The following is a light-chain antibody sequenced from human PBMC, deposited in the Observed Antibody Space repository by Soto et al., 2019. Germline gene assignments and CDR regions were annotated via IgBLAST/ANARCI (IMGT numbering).Light chain of an antibody. V-gene: IGKV1-33*01. CDR3: QQYDNLPIT. CDR1: HDISNY. CDR2: DAS. J-gene: IGKJ5*01. Sequence: DIQMTRSPSSLSASVGYRVTITCQASHDISNYLNWYQQKPGKAPKLLIYDASNLETGVPSRFSGSGSGTDFTFTISSLQPEDIATYYCQQYDNLPITFGQGTRLEIK.